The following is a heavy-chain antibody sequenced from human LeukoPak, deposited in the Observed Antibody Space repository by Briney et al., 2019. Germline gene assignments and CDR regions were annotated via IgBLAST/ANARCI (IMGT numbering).Heavy chain of an antibody. CDR1: GGTFSSYA. D-gene: IGHD6-13*01. J-gene: IGHJ4*02. V-gene: IGHV1-69*05. CDR2: IIPIFGTA. CDR3: ACVIAAAGYGY. Sequence: ASVKVSCKASGGTFSSYAISWVRQAPGQGLEWMGGIIPIFGTANYAQKFQGRVTITTDESTSTAYMELSSLRSEDTAVYYCACVIAAAGYGYWGQGTLVTVSS.